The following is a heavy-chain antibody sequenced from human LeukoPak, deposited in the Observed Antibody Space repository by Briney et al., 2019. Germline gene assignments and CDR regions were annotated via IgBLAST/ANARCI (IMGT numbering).Heavy chain of an antibody. CDR3: ARRWDISAPFAYDY. J-gene: IGHJ4*02. CDR2: IYYTGST. V-gene: IGHV4-39*01. Sequence: SETLSLTCTVSGGSISGSSYYWGWIRQPPGKGLEWIAIIYYTGSTYYNPSLKSRVTISVDTSKNQFSLKLSPVTAADTAVYYCARRWDISAPFAYDYWGQGTLVTVSS. D-gene: IGHD3-22*01. CDR1: GGSISGSSYY.